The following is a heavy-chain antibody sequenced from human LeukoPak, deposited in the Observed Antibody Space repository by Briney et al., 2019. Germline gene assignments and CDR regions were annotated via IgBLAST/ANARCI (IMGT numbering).Heavy chain of an antibody. J-gene: IGHJ4*02. Sequence: GVSLRLSCVASGFTLSSYAMTWVRQAPGRGLEWVSSVDGGGGGTYYADSVKGRFTISRDNSKDTLYLQMNGLRAEDTAVYFCAKQSAGSAAWYSLHYDFWGQGTLVTVSS. CDR3: AKQSAGSAAWYSLHYDF. CDR1: GFTLSSYA. D-gene: IGHD6-13*01. CDR2: VDGGGGGT. V-gene: IGHV3-23*01.